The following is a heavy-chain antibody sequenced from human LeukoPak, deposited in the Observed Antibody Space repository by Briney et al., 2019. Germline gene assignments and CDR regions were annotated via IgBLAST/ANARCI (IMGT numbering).Heavy chain of an antibody. J-gene: IGHJ4*02. Sequence: GGSLRLSCAASGFTFNAFAMSWVRQAPGKGLEWVSSISGSGGSTYYADSVKGRFTISRDNSKNTLYLEMNSLRDEDTAVYYCARAMRSGYDYWGQGTLVTVSS. D-gene: IGHD5-12*01. CDR1: GFTFNAFA. V-gene: IGHV3-23*01. CDR3: ARAMRSGYDY. CDR2: ISGSGGST.